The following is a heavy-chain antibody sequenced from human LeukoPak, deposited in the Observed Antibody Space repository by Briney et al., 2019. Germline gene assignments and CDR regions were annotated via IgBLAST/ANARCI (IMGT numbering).Heavy chain of an antibody. V-gene: IGHV4-30-4*08. CDR3: ARDTSGSYYFDY. J-gene: IGHJ4*02. D-gene: IGHD1-26*01. Sequence: SETLSLTCTVSGGSVNSDDYYWSWIRQPPGKGLEWIGYIYYSGDSYYDPPLKSRVTISVDTSKNQFSLKLSSVTAADTAVYYCARDTSGSYYFDYWGQGTLVTVSS. CDR1: GGSVNSDDYY. CDR2: IYYSGDS.